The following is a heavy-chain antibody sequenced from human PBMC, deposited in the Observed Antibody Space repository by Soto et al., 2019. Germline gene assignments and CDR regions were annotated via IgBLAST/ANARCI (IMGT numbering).Heavy chain of an antibody. CDR2: IIPIFGTA. J-gene: IGHJ3*02. CDR3: ARDWVVRSLFDI. Sequence: ASVKVSCKASGGTFSSYAISWVRQAPGQGLEWMGGIIPIFGTANYAQKFQGRVTITADESTSTAYMELSSLRSEDTAVYYCARDWVVRSLFDIWGQGTMVTISS. D-gene: IGHD3-10*01. V-gene: IGHV1-69*13. CDR1: GGTFSSYA.